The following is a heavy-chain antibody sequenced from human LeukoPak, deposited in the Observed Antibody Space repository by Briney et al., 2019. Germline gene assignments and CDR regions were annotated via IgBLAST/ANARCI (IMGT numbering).Heavy chain of an antibody. D-gene: IGHD6-13*01. CDR2: ISSSGSTI. J-gene: IGHJ4*02. CDR3: ARAYSSSRPFFDY. Sequence: GGSLRLSCAASGLTFSDYYMSWIRQVPGKGLELVSYISSSGSTIYSADSVKGRFTISRDNAKNPLYLQMNSLRAEDTAVYYCARAYSSSRPFFDYWGQGTLVTVSS. V-gene: IGHV3-11*04. CDR1: GLTFSDYY.